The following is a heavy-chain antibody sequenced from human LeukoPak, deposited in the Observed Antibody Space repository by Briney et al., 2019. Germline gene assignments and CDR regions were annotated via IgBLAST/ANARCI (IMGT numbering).Heavy chain of an antibody. Sequence: GASVKVSCEASGYTFTGYYMHWVRQAPGQGLEWMGWINPNSGGTNYAQKFQGRVTMTRDTSISTAYMELSRLRSDDTAVYYCATLSPYCSSTSCPQSEVYYFDYWGQGTLVTVSS. CDR1: GYTFTGYY. V-gene: IGHV1-2*02. J-gene: IGHJ4*02. D-gene: IGHD2-2*01. CDR3: ATLSPYCSSTSCPQSEVYYFDY. CDR2: INPNSGGT.